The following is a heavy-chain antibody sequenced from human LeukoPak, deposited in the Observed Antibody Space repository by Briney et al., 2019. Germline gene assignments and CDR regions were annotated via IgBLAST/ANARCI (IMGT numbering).Heavy chain of an antibody. CDR3: AKELRRSPTYYFDY. CDR1: GFTSSNYA. J-gene: IGHJ4*02. V-gene: IGHV3-23*01. Sequence: PGGSLILSCAASGFTSSNYAMNWVRQAPGKGLEWVSAISGSGADTYYADSVKGRFTISRDNSKNTLYLQMNSLRAEDTAIYFCAKELRRSPTYYFDYWGQGTLVTVSS. D-gene: IGHD2-15*01. CDR2: ISGSGADT.